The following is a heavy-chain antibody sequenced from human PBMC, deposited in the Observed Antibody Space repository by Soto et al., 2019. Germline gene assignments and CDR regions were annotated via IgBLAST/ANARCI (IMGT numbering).Heavy chain of an antibody. J-gene: IGHJ4*02. CDR1: GGSVSSGSYY. CDR3: ARILRSTAVDY. D-gene: IGHD2-15*01. V-gene: IGHV4-61*01. Sequence: QVQLQESGPGLVKPSETLSLTCSVSGGSVSSGSYYWSWIRQPPGKGLEWIGYVYYIGGTNYNPSLKSRVTMSVDTSKNQFSLKLSSVTAADAAVYYCARILRSTAVDYWGQGTLVTVSS. CDR2: VYYIGGT.